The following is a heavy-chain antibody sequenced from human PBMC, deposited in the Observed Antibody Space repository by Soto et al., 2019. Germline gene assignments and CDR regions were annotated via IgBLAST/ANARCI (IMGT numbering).Heavy chain of an antibody. CDR3: ARALHYADPAQELFGP. J-gene: IGHJ5*02. Sequence: QVRLQESGPGLVKPSETLSLNCTVSGDSISSSSYFWAWIRRSPGKGLEWIATISYNVRTYYNPSLKRRGTTSVGTSKNQISLKLTPVTAADTAIYYCARALHYADPAQELFGPWGQGALVSVSS. D-gene: IGHD3-10*01. CDR1: GDSISSSSYF. CDR2: ISYNVRT. V-gene: IGHV4-39*02.